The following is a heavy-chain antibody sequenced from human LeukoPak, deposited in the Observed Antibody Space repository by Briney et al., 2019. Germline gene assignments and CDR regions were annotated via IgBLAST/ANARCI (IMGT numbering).Heavy chain of an antibody. J-gene: IGHJ4*02. D-gene: IGHD6-6*01. CDR1: GGSISSGGYY. CDR3: ARNGIAALDY. Sequence: SETLSLTCTVSGGSISSGGYYWSWIRQPPGKGLEWIGYIYYSGSTNYNPSLKSRVTISVDTSKNQFSLKLSSVTAADTAVYYCARNGIAALDYWGQGTLVTVSS. CDR2: IYYSGST. V-gene: IGHV4-61*08.